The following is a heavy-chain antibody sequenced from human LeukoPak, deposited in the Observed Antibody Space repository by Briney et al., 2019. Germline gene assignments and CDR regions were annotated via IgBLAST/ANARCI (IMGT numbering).Heavy chain of an antibody. J-gene: IGHJ4*02. CDR1: GYAISSGYY. CDR3: AREAGYYGSGFYYFDY. CDR2: IYHTGST. Sequence: SETLSLTCAFSGYAISSGYYCGWIRQPPGKGPVWVGSIYHTGSTYYNPTLKSRVTISVDTSKNQFSMKLSSVAAADTAVYYCAREAGYYGSGFYYFDYWGQGTLVTVSS. D-gene: IGHD3-10*01. V-gene: IGHV4-38-2*02.